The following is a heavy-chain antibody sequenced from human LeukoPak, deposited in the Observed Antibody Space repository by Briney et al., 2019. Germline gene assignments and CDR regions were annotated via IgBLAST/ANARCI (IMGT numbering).Heavy chain of an antibody. CDR2: IYYSGST. Sequence: SETLSLTCTVSGGSISSSSYYWGWIRQPPGKALEWIGSIYYSGSTYYNPSLKSRVTISVDTSKNQFSLKLSSVTAADTAVYYCARRGYYDSSGRHAFDIWGQGTMVTVSS. CDR1: GGSISSSSYY. J-gene: IGHJ3*02. D-gene: IGHD3-22*01. CDR3: ARRGYYDSSGRHAFDI. V-gene: IGHV4-39*01.